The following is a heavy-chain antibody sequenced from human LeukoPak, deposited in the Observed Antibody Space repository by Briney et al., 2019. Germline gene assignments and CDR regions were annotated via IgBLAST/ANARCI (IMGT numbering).Heavy chain of an antibody. V-gene: IGHV4-59*01. CDR1: GASISTYY. J-gene: IGHJ4*02. CDR3: ARHYYSDPFDY. D-gene: IGHD4-17*01. CDR2: IDYSGST. Sequence: SETLSLTCTVSGASISTYYWSWIRQPPGKGLEWIGYIDYSGSTNYNPSLKSRVTISVDTSKNRFSLKLSSVTAADTAVYYCARHYYSDPFDYWGQGTLVTVSS.